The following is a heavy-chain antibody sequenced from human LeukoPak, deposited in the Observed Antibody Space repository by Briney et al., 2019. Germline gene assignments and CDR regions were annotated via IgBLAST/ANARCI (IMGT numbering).Heavy chain of an antibody. CDR1: GFTFSDYG. D-gene: IGHD1-7*01. Sequence: GGSLRLSCAASGFTFSDYGMHWVRQAPGKGLEWVGFIRYDGSNAYYADSVKGRFTISRDNSKNTLSLHMNRLRAEDTAVYYCAKEGNWNYKSAWFDPWGQGTLVTVSS. J-gene: IGHJ5*02. CDR3: AKEGNWNYKSAWFDP. CDR2: IRYDGSNA. V-gene: IGHV3-30*02.